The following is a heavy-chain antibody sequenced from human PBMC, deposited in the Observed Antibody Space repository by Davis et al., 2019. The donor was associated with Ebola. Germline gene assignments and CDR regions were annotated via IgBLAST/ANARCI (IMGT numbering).Heavy chain of an antibody. J-gene: IGHJ6*02. D-gene: IGHD2-21*02. CDR3: ARELIVVVTATHYYYYGMDV. CDR2: ISAYNGNT. V-gene: IGHV1-18*04. Sequence: ASVKVSCKASGYTFTSYGISWVRQAPGQGLEWMGRISAYNGNTNYAQKLQGRVTMTRDTSTSTVYMELSSLRSEDTAVYYCARELIVVVTATHYYYYGMDVWGQGTTVTVSS. CDR1: GYTFTSYG.